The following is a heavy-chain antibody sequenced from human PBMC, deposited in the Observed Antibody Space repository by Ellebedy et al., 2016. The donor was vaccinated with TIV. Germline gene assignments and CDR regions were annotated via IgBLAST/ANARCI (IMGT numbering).Heavy chain of an antibody. D-gene: IGHD4-17*01. CDR2: FDPEDGET. CDR1: GYTLTELF. CDR3: ATGMTTVTNDAFHI. V-gene: IGHV1-24*01. Sequence: AASVKVSCKVSGYTLTELFMHWVRQAPGKGLEWMGGFDPEDGETIYAQKFQGRVTMTEDKSTDTAYMELSSLRSEDTAVYYCATGMTTVTNDAFHIWGQGTMVTVSS. J-gene: IGHJ3*02.